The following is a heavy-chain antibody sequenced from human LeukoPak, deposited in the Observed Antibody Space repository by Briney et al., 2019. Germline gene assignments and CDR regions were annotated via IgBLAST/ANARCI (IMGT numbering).Heavy chain of an antibody. Sequence: PSETLSLTCTVSGGSISSSSYYWGWIRQPPGKGLEWIGSIYYSGSTYYNPSLKSRVTISVDTSKNQFSLKLSSVTAADTAVYYCARLSIAVAGNYCYYYGMDVWGQGTTVTVSS. J-gene: IGHJ6*02. CDR3: ARLSIAVAGNYCYYYGMDV. D-gene: IGHD6-19*01. CDR2: IYYSGST. V-gene: IGHV4-39*01. CDR1: GGSISSSSYY.